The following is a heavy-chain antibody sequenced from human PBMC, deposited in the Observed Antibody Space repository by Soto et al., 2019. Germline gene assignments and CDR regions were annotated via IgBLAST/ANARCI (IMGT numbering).Heavy chain of an antibody. CDR3: ARGPGGHDGPGDY. CDR2: INAGNGNT. Sequence: QGQLVQSGAEVKKPGASVKVSCKASGYTFTSYAMHWVRQAPGQRLEWMGWINAGNGNTKYSQKFQGRVTITRDTSASTAYMELSSLRSEDTAVYDCARGPGGHDGPGDYWGQGTLVTVSS. CDR1: GYTFTSYA. V-gene: IGHV1-3*01. D-gene: IGHD2-15*01. J-gene: IGHJ4*02.